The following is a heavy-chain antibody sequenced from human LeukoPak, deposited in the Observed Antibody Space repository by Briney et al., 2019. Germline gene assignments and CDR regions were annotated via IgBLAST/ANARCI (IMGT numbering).Heavy chain of an antibody. V-gene: IGHV3-48*02. CDR1: GFTFSNCN. CDR3: AAYSNYAYSFDP. CDR2: ISSSSGAT. J-gene: IGHJ5*02. D-gene: IGHD4-11*01. Sequence: PGGSLRLSCTASGFTFSNCNMNWVRQAPGKGLEWVSYISSSSGATYYADSVKGRFTISRDNAKNSLYLQMNSLTDEDTAVYYCAAYSNYAYSFDPWGQGTLVTVSS.